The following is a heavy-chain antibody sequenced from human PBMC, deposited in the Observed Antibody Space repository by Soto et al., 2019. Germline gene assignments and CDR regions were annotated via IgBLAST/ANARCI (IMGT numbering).Heavy chain of an antibody. CDR2: IIPIFGTA. V-gene: IGHV1-69*13. Sequence: SVKVSCKASGGTFSSYAISWVRQAPGQGLEWMGGIIPIFGTANYAQKFQGRVTITADESTSTAYMELSSLRSEDTAVYYCARSLLYVEIVATIGGPFDYWGQGTLVTVSS. CDR1: GGTFSSYA. D-gene: IGHD5-12*01. CDR3: ARSLLYVEIVATIGGPFDY. J-gene: IGHJ4*02.